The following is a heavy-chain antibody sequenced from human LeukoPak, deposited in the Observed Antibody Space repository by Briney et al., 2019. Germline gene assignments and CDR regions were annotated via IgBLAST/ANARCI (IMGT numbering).Heavy chain of an antibody. CDR3: AREIGDIVVVVAAMKGNWFDP. CDR1: DGSISSSSYD. CDR2: IYYSGST. D-gene: IGHD2-15*01. Sequence: PSETLSLSCTVSDGSISSSSYDWGWIRQHPGKGLEWIGRIYYSGSTYYNPSLKSRVTISVDTSKNQFSLKLSSVTAADTAVYYCAREIGDIVVVVAAMKGNWFDPWGQGTLVTVSS. J-gene: IGHJ5*02. V-gene: IGHV4-39*02.